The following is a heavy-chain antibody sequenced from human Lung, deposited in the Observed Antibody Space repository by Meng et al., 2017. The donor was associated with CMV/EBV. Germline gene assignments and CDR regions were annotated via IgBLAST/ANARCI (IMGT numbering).Heavy chain of an antibody. Sequence: ASXXVSXKPSGYTFISYGISWVRQAPGQGLEWMGWISAYNGRSNYPQRLQGRVTMTTDTSTSTAYMELRSLRSDDTAMYYCVRDDRYTGYDRFDSWGQGTXVTVSS. J-gene: IGHJ4*02. V-gene: IGHV1-18*01. CDR3: VRDDRYTGYDRFDS. D-gene: IGHD5-12*01. CDR1: GYTFISYG. CDR2: ISAYNGRS.